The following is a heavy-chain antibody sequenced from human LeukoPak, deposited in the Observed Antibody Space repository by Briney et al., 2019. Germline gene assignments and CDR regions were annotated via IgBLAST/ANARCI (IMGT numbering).Heavy chain of an antibody. D-gene: IGHD5-18*01. V-gene: IGHV4-59*13. CDR1: GGSISGYH. CDR2: IYYSGST. J-gene: IGHJ4*02. CDR3: ARGYSYNSYYFDY. Sequence: PSETLSLPCTVSGGSISGYHWSWLRQPPGKGLEWIGDIYYSGSTNYSPSLKSRVTISVDTTKNQFSLKLSSVTAADTAIYYCARGYSYNSYYFDYWGQGTLVTVSS.